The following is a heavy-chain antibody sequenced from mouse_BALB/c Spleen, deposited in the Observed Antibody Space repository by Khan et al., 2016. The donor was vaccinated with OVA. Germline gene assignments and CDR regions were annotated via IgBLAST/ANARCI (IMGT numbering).Heavy chain of an antibody. Sequence: EVQLQESGPGLVKPSQSLSLTCTVTGYSITSDYAWNWIRQFPGNKLEWMGYINYSGSTSHNPSLKSRISITRDTSKNQFFLQLNSVTTEDTATYYCARKGYGNWFAYWGQGTLVTVSA. D-gene: IGHD2-1*01. CDR3: ARKGYGNWFAY. J-gene: IGHJ3*01. CDR1: GYSITSDYA. V-gene: IGHV3-2*02. CDR2: INYSGST.